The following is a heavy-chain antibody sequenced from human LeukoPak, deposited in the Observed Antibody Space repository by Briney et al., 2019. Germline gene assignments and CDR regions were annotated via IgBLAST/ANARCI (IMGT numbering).Heavy chain of an antibody. V-gene: IGHV3-30-3*01. Sequence: PGRSLRLSCAASEFTFSSYAMHWVRQAPGKGLEWVAFISYDGSNKYYADSVKGRFTISRDNSKNTLYLQMNSLRAEDTAVYYCARASTFDYWGQGTLVTVSS. CDR1: EFTFSSYA. CDR2: ISYDGSNK. CDR3: ARASTFDY. J-gene: IGHJ4*02.